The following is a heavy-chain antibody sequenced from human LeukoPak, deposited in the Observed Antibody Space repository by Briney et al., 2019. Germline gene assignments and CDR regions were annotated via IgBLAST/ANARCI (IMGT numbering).Heavy chain of an antibody. J-gene: IGHJ3*02. CDR3: ARDLLGYCSSTSCYTGAFDI. D-gene: IGHD2-2*02. V-gene: IGHV3-48*01. CDR2: ISSSSSTI. CDR1: GFTFSSYG. Sequence: GGSLRLSCAASGFTFSSYGMHWVRQAPGKGLEWVSYISSSSSTIYYADSVKGRFTISRDNAKNSLYLQMNSLRAEDTAVYYCARDLLGYCSSTSCYTGAFDIWGQGTMVTVSS.